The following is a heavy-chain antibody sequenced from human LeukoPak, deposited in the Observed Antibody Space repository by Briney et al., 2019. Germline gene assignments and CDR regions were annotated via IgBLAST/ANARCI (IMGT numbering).Heavy chain of an antibody. D-gene: IGHD2-2*01. CDR1: GFTFSSYA. J-gene: IGHJ6*02. Sequence: PGGSLRLSCAASGFTFSSYAMSWVRQAPGKGLEWVSAISGSGGSTYYADSVKGRFTISRDNSKNTLYLQMNSLRAEDTAVYYCAKETSPTTQNRKRNLYYYYGMDVWGQGTTVTVSS. V-gene: IGHV3-23*01. CDR3: AKETSPTTQNRKRNLYYYYGMDV. CDR2: ISGSGGST.